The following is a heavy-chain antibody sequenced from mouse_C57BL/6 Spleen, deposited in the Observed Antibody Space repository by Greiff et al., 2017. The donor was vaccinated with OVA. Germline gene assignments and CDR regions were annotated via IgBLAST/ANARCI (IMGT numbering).Heavy chain of an antibody. Sequence: VQLQQSGAELVKPGASVKISCKASGYAFSSYWMNWVKQRPGKGLEWIGQIYPGDGDTNYNGKFKGKATLTADKSSSTAYMQLSSLTSEDSAVYFCARPYYDYGGLDVWGTGTTVTVSS. CDR3: ARPYYDYGGLDV. CDR1: GYAFSSYW. V-gene: IGHV1-80*01. CDR2: IYPGDGDT. J-gene: IGHJ1*03. D-gene: IGHD2-4*01.